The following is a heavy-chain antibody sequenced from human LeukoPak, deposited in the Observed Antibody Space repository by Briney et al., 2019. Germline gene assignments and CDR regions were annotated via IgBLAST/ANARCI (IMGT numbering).Heavy chain of an antibody. CDR1: GFTFSSYW. J-gene: IGHJ6*02. CDR3: ARVMWLTNYGMDV. V-gene: IGHV3-7*01. CDR2: IKQDGSEK. D-gene: IGHD5-12*01. Sequence: GGSLRLSCAASGFTFSSYWMSWVRQAPGKGLEWVANIKQDGSEKYYVDSVKGRFTISRDNAKNSLYLQMNSLGAEDTAVYYCARVMWLTNYGMDVWGQGTTVTVSS.